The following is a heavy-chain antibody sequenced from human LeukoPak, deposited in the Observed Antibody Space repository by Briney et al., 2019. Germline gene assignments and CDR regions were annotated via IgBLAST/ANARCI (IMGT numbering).Heavy chain of an antibody. Sequence: PGGSLRLSCAVSGFTFSDTYMTWIRQAPGKGLESLSYISPSGTDISYADSVKGRFTISRDNAKNSLYLQMNSLRVEDTAVYYCTRDPRNLDYWGQGTLVTVSS. V-gene: IGHV3-11*01. J-gene: IGHJ4*02. CDR1: GFTFSDTY. CDR2: ISPSGTDI. CDR3: TRDPRNLDY. D-gene: IGHD1-14*01.